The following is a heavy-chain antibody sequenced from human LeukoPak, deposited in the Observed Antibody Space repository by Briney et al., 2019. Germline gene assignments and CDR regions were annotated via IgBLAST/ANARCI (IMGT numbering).Heavy chain of an antibody. Sequence: GASVKVSCKVPGYTLTELSMHWVRQAPGKGLEWMGGFDPEDGETIYAQKFQGRVTMTEDTSTDTAYMELSSLRSEDTAVYYCARAYSGSYYKERDYFDYWGQGTLVTVSS. D-gene: IGHD1-26*01. CDR2: FDPEDGET. CDR3: ARAYSGSYYKERDYFDY. J-gene: IGHJ4*02. V-gene: IGHV1-24*01. CDR1: GYTLTELS.